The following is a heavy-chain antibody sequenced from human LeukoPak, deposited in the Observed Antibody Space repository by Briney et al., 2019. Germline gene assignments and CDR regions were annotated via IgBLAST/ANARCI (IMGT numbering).Heavy chain of an antibody. J-gene: IGHJ4*02. Sequence: GGSLRLSCAASGFTFSSYAMSWVRQAPGKGLEWVSAISGSGGSTYYADSVKGRFTISRDNSKNTLYLQTNSLRAEDTAVYYCAKEGHGLRYFDWLFREFDYWGQGTLVTVSS. CDR3: AKEGHGLRYFDWLFREFDY. CDR1: GFTFSSYA. V-gene: IGHV3-23*01. CDR2: ISGSGGST. D-gene: IGHD3-9*01.